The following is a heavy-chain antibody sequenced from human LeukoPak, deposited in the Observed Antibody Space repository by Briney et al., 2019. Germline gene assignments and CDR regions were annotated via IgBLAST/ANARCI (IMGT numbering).Heavy chain of an antibody. CDR1: GGSISSSSYY. J-gene: IGHJ4*02. CDR3: ARHSTDTYYDFWSGYYASFDY. Sequence: SETLSLTCTVSGGSISSSSYYWGWIRQPPGKGLEWIGSIYYSGSTYYSPSLKSRVTISVDTSKNQFSLKLSSVTAADTAVYYCARHSTDTYYDFWSGYYASFDYWGQGTLVTVTS. V-gene: IGHV4-39*01. D-gene: IGHD3-3*01. CDR2: IYYSGST.